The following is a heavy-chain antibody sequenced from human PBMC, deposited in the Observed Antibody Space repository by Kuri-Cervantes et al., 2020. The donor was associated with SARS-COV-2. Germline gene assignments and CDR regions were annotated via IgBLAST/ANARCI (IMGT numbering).Heavy chain of an antibody. D-gene: IGHD6-13*01. CDR3: ARLNSSWYPHYFDY. J-gene: IGHJ4*02. CDR2: IYPGDSDT. CDR1: GYSFTSYW. Sequence: GGSLRLSCKGSGYSFTSYWIGWVRQMPGKGLEWMGIIYPGDSDTRYSPSFQGQVTISADKSISTAYLQWSSLKASDTAMYYCARLNSSWYPHYFDYWGQGTLVTSPQ. V-gene: IGHV5-51*01.